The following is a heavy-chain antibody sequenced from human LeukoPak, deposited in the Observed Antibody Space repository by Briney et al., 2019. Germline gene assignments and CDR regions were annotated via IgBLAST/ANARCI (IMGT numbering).Heavy chain of an antibody. V-gene: IGHV3-30-3*01. CDR1: GFTFNSYA. CDR2: ISYDGSHK. CDR3: AREETIVVAFFGY. Sequence: GRSLRLCCAASGFTFNSYAMHWVRQAPGKALEWVAAISYDGSHKYYADSVKGRFTISRDNSKNTLHQQMNSLRAEDTAVNYCAREETIVVAFFGYWGQGTLVTVSS. D-gene: IGHD3-22*01. J-gene: IGHJ4*02.